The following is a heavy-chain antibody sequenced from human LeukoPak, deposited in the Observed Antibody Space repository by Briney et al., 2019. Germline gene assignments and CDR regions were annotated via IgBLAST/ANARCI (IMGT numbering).Heavy chain of an antibody. D-gene: IGHD2-15*01. V-gene: IGHV4-34*01. J-gene: IGHJ3*02. Sequence: SETLSLTCAVYGGSFSGYYWSWIRQPPGKGLEWIGEINHSGSTNYNPSLKSRVTISVDTSKNQFSLKLSSVTAADTAVYYCARDANYSFDAFDIWGQGTMVTVS. CDR1: GGSFSGYY. CDR2: INHSGST. CDR3: ARDANYSFDAFDI.